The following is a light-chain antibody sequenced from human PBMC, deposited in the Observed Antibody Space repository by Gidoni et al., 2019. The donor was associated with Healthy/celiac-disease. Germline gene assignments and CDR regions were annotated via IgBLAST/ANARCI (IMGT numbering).Light chain of an antibody. CDR3: QRGYSTLTWT. CDR2: AAS. J-gene: IGKJ1*01. V-gene: IGKV1-39*01. Sequence: DIQMTQSPSSLSASVGDRVTITCRASQSISSYLNWYQQKPGKAPKLLIDAASSLQSGVPSRFSCSGSGTDFTLTISSLQPEDFATYYCQRGYSTLTWTFGQGTKVEIK. CDR1: QSISSY.